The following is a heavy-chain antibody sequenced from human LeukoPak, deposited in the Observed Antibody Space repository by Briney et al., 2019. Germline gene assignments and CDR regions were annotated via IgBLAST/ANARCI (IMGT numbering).Heavy chain of an antibody. CDR2: INHSGST. D-gene: IGHD2-21*01. CDR1: GGSFSGYY. V-gene: IGHV4-34*01. J-gene: IGHJ3*02. Sequence: SETLSLTCAVYGGSFSGYYWSWIRQPPGKGLEWIGEINHSGSTDYNPSLKSRVTISVDTSKNQFSLKLSSVTAADTAVYYCARVRLGVVDAFDIWGQGTMVTVSS. CDR3: ARVRLGVVDAFDI.